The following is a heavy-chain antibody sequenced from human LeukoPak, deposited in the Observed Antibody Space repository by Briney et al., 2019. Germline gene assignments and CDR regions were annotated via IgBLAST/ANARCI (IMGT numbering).Heavy chain of an antibody. CDR3: VRGGWWFDP. J-gene: IGHJ5*02. CDR2: IKQDGSEK. V-gene: IGHV3-7*05. Sequence: GGSLRLSCVASGFTFSSYWMSWVRQAPGEGPEWLANIKQDGSEKFYVDSVRGRFTISRDNAKNSLYLQMNSLRVEDTAVYSCVRGGWWFDPWGQGTLVTVSS. CDR1: GFTFSSYW.